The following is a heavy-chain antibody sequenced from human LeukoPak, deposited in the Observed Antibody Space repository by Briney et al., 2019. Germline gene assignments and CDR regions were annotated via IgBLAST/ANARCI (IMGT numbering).Heavy chain of an antibody. CDR2: IDPNIGTT. V-gene: IGHV1-2*02. J-gene: IGHJ4*02. D-gene: IGHD3-22*01. CDR3: ARLLEHYYFEASGYYDDDY. Sequence: ASVKVSCKASGYTFTGFYMHWVRQAPGQGLEWMGWIDPNIGTTKYSQKFQGRVTMTRDTSISEVYMELSRLRSDDTAVYYCARLLEHYYFEASGYYDDDYWGQGTPIIVSS. CDR1: GYTFTGFY.